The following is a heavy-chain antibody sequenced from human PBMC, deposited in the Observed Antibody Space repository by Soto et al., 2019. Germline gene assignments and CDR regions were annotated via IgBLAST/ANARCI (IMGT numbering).Heavy chain of an antibody. J-gene: IGHJ4*02. D-gene: IGHD6-19*01. CDR1: GYIFSNYW. CDR3: ARRGTYSSGWDS. V-gene: IGHV5-51*01. Sequence: GEPLKISDHGSGYIFSNYWIGWVRQMPGKGLEWMGIIHGGDSPTRYSPSFEGQVTISTDKSISTAYLQWSSLKASDTAMYYCARRGTYSSGWDSWGQGTLVTVSS. CDR2: IHGGDSPT.